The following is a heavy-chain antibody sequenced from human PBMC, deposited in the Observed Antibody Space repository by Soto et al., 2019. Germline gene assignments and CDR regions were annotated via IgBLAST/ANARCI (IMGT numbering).Heavy chain of an antibody. D-gene: IGHD2-2*01. V-gene: IGHV1-3*01. J-gene: IGHJ4*02. CDR3: ARVHSGVVPSAIEGLDY. CDR1: GYPFTSYA. CDR2: LNAGNANT. Sequence: QVQLVQSGAEVKKPGASVKVSCKASGYPFTSYAIHWVRQAPGQRLEWMGWLNAGNANTQYSQRFQGRVTITRDTSASTAYMEVRRLTSEDTAVYFCARVHSGVVPSAIEGLDYWGQGTLVTVSS.